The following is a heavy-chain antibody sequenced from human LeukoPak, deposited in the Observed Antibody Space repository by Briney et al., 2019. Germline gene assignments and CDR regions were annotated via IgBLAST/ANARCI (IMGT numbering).Heavy chain of an antibody. CDR1: GFTFSNND. CDR2: IDIAGDT. V-gene: IGHV3-13*01. Sequence: GGSLRLSCAASGFTFSNNDMHWVRQVPGKGLEWVSAIDIAGDTYYSDSVKGRFTISRENAKSSLYLQMNSLRAGDTAVYYCVKEGSGAGIRPLDVWGKGTTVTVSS. J-gene: IGHJ6*04. CDR3: VKEGSGAGIRPLDV. D-gene: IGHD3-10*01.